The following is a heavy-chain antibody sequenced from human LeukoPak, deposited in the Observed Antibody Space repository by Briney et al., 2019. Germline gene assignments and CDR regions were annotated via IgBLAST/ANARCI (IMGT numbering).Heavy chain of an antibody. CDR3: ARRGIAAAGYDY. J-gene: IGHJ4*02. CDR2: INHSGST. CDR1: GGSFSGYY. D-gene: IGHD6-13*01. V-gene: IGHV4-34*01. Sequence: SETQSFTCAVYGGSFSGYYGSWIRQPPGKGLEWIGEINHSGSTNYNPSLKSRVTISVDTSKNQFSLNLSSVTAADTAVYYCARRGIAAAGYDYWGQGTLVTVSS.